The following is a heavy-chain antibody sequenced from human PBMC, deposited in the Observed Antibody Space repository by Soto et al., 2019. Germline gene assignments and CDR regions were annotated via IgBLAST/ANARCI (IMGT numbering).Heavy chain of an antibody. CDR3: ARAPVYPNYYFDS. CDR2: IDYSGST. Sequence: PSETLSLTCTVSGDSITSYYWNWIRQPPGKGLEWIGYIDYSGSTNYNPSLRSRVTIAVDTSKNQFSLKLNSVTAADTAVYFCARAPVYPNYYFDSWGQGTLVTVSS. V-gene: IGHV4-59*01. CDR1: GDSITSYY. J-gene: IGHJ4*02. D-gene: IGHD2-8*01.